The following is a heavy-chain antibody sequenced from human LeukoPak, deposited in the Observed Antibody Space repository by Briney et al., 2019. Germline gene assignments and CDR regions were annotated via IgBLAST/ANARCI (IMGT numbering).Heavy chain of an antibody. CDR3: AREDDTYMDV. D-gene: IGHD3-22*01. V-gene: IGHV1-69*05. CDR1: GGTFRSYA. J-gene: IGHJ6*03. CDR2: IIPIFGTA. Sequence: ASVKVSCKASGGTFRSYAISWVRQAPGQGLEWMGGIIPIFGTANYAQKFQGGVTITTDESTSTAYMELSSLRSEDTAVYYCAREDDTYMDVWGKGTTVTVSS.